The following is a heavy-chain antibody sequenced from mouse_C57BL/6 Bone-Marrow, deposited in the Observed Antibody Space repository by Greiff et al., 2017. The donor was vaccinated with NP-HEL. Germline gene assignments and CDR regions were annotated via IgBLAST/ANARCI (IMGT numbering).Heavy chain of an antibody. CDR3: ARYRPPFYYDHWYFDV. D-gene: IGHD2-4*01. CDR1: GFTFTDYY. J-gene: IGHJ1*03. CDR2: IRNKANGYTT. V-gene: IGHV7-3*01. Sequence: EVQLVESGGGLVQPGGSLSLSCAASGFTFTDYYMSWVRQPPGKALEWLGFIRNKANGYTTEYSASVKGRFTISRDNSQSILYLQMNALRAEDSAPYYCARYRPPFYYDHWYFDVWGTGTTATVSS.